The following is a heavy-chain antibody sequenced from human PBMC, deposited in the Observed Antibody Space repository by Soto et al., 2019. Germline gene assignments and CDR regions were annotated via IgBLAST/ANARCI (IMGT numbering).Heavy chain of an antibody. Sequence: GGPLRLSCEASGFTFSSYSMNWVRQAPGKGLERVSYISSSSSTIYSAYSAKGRFTISRDTAKNSLYLQVNSLRAEVTAAYYSARQTTAVLIDYYYYNYMHVWGKGTTVTACS. CDR3: ARQTTAVLIDYYYYNYMHV. D-gene: IGHD3-16*01. V-gene: IGHV3-48*01. CDR2: ISSSSSTI. CDR1: GFTFSSYS. J-gene: IGHJ6*03.